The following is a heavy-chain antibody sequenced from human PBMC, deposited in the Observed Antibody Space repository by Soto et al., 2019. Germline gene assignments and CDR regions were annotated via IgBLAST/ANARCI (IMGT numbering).Heavy chain of an antibody. Sequence: GGPLSLSCAASGCPVDNGMTWGRQTPGKGLEWVSSIDYYATNRHYADSVKGRFTISRDKARNTVALQMSNLRAEDTALYYCVSWVSAHFDYWGQGTLVNVSS. J-gene: IGHJ4*02. CDR3: VSWVSAHFDY. CDR1: GCPVDNG. V-gene: IGHV3-23*05. D-gene: IGHD2-8*01. CDR2: IDYYATNR.